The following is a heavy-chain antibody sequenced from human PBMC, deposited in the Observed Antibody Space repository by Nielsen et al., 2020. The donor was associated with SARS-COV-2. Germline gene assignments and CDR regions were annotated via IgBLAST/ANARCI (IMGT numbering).Heavy chain of an antibody. V-gene: IGHV3-48*02. CDR2: ISSSSSTI. D-gene: IGHD6-19*01. CDR3: ARDRAGRD. CDR1: GFTFSSPS. Sequence: GESLKISCVTLGFTFSSPSMNWVRQAPGKGLEWVSYISSSSSTIYYADSVKGRFTISRDNAKNSLYLQMNSLRDEDTAVYYCARDRAGRDWGQGTLVTVSS. J-gene: IGHJ4*02.